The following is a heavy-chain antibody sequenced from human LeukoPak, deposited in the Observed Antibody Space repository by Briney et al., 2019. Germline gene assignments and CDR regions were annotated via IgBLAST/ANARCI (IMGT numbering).Heavy chain of an antibody. CDR3: ASAFYGGNPDAGY. V-gene: IGHV1-69*13. Sequence: SVKVSCKASGGTFSSYAISWVRQAPGQGLEWMGGIIPIFGTANYAQKFQGRVTITADESTSTAYMELSSLRSEDTAVYYCASAFYGGNPDAGYWGQGTLVTVSS. CDR1: GGTFSSYA. J-gene: IGHJ4*02. D-gene: IGHD4-23*01. CDR2: IIPIFGTA.